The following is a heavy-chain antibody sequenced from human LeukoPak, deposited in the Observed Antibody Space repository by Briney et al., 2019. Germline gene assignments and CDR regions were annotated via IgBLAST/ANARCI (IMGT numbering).Heavy chain of an antibody. CDR2: MYFSGNT. Sequence: SETLSLTCSVSGDSVKTYYWNWIRQPPGRGLEWIGFMYFSGNTNYSPSLKSRVTMSIDTSKNQFSLKLSSVTAADTAVYYCARDRSLYSSSWYYFDYWGQGTLVTVSS. D-gene: IGHD6-13*01. CDR3: ARDRSLYSSSWYYFDY. CDR1: GDSVKTYY. J-gene: IGHJ4*02. V-gene: IGHV4-59*02.